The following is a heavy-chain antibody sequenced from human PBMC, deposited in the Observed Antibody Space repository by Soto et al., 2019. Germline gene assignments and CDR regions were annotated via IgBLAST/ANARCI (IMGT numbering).Heavy chain of an antibody. J-gene: IGHJ4*02. CDR2: ITDSGKST. Sequence: VQLLESGGGLVQPGMSLRLSCAASGFTFGKSAMTWVRHTPGQGLQYVSSITDSGKSTYYTDCVRGRYIISRDNSNNILFLQMNSLRAEDTAVYFCAKAVLDRGVDSWGQGTLVTVSS. CDR3: AKAVLDRGVDS. V-gene: IGHV3-23*01. CDR1: GFTFGKSA.